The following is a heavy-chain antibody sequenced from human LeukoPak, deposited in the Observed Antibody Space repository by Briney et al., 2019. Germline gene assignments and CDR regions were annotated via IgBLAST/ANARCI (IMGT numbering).Heavy chain of an antibody. V-gene: IGHV3-7*01. CDR3: ARDPRYCSSTSCHDAFDI. CDR2: IKQDGSEK. J-gene: IGHJ3*02. Sequence: PGGSLRLSCAASGFTFSSYWVSWVRQAPGKGLEWVANIKQDGSEKYYVDSVKGRFTISRDNAKNSLYLQMNSLRAEDTAVYYCARDPRYCSSTSCHDAFDIWGQGTIVTVSS. D-gene: IGHD2-2*01. CDR1: GFTFSSYW.